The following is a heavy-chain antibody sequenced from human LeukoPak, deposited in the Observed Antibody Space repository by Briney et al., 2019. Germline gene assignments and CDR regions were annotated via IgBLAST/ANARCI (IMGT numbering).Heavy chain of an antibody. J-gene: IGHJ4*02. V-gene: IGHV3-23*01. Sequence: GRSLRLSCAASGFTFNNYGMHWVRQAPGKGLEWVSAISGSGGSTYYADSVKGRFTISRDNSKNTLYLQMNSLRAEDTAVYYCARGYYDILTGSDYWGQGTLVTVSS. CDR3: ARGYYDILTGSDY. CDR2: ISGSGGST. D-gene: IGHD3-9*01. CDR1: GFTFNNYG.